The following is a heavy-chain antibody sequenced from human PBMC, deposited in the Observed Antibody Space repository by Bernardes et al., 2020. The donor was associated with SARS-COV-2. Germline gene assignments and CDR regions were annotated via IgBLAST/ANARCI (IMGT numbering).Heavy chain of an antibody. V-gene: IGHV3-48*03. Sequence: GGSLRLSCAASGFTFSSYEMNWVRQAPGKGLEWVSYISSSGSTIYYADSVKGRFTISRDNAKNSLYLQMNSLRAEDTAVYYCARDQEPYFDWFQTGLYYYGMDVWGQGTTVTVSS. J-gene: IGHJ6*02. CDR1: GFTFSSYE. CDR3: ARDQEPYFDWFQTGLYYYGMDV. CDR2: ISSSGSTI. D-gene: IGHD3-9*01.